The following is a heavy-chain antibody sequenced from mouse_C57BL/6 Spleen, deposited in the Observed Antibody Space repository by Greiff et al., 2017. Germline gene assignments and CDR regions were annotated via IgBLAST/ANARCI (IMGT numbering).Heavy chain of an antibody. J-gene: IGHJ4*01. CDR1: GYTFTSYW. D-gene: IGHD2-12*01. CDR3: AREDYSYAMDY. Sequence: QVQLQQPGAELVRPGTSVKLSCKASGYTFTSYWMHWVKQRPGQGLEWIGVIDPSDSYTNYNQKFKGKATLTVDTSSSTAYMQLSSLTSEDSAVYYCAREDYSYAMDYWGQGTSVTVSS. CDR2: IDPSDSYT. V-gene: IGHV1-59*01.